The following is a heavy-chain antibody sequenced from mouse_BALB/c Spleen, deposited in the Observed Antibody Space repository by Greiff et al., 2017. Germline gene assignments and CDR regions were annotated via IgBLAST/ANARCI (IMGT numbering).Heavy chain of an antibody. V-gene: IGHV5-6-3*01. D-gene: IGHD4-1*01. CDR3: ARDLRLGSGFAY. CDR2: INSNGGST. Sequence: EVHLVESGGGLVQPGGSLKLSCAASGFTFSSYGMSWVRQTPDKRLELVATINSNGGSTYYPDSVKGRFTISRDNAKNTLYLQMSSLKSEDTAMYYCARDLRLGSGFAYWGQGTLVTVSA. J-gene: IGHJ3*01. CDR1: GFTFSSYG.